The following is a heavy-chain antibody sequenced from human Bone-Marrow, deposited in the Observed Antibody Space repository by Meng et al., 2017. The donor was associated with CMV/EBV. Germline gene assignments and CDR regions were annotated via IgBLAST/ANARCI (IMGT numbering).Heavy chain of an antibody. CDR3: ASSWAGYCSSTSCYIRGAFDI. D-gene: IGHD2-2*02. CDR1: GFTFSSYA. CDR2: ISGSGGST. Sequence: GGSLRLSCAASGFTFSSYAMSWVRQAPGKGLEWVSAISGSGGSTYYADSVKGRFTISRDNSKNTLYLQMNSLRAEDTAVYYCASSWAGYCSSTSCYIRGAFDIWGQGTMVTVSS. V-gene: IGHV3-23*01. J-gene: IGHJ3*02.